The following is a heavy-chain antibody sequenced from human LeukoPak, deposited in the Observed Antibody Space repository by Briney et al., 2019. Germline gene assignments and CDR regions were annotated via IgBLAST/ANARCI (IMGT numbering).Heavy chain of an antibody. Sequence: ASVRFSCKASGYTFTGYYMHWVRQAPGQGLEWMGWINPNSGGTNYAQKFQGRVTMTRDTSISTAYMELSRLRSDDTAVYYCARVRRIAAAGTGYFQHWGQGTLVTVFS. D-gene: IGHD6-13*01. CDR3: ARVRRIAAAGTGYFQH. CDR1: GYTFTGYY. J-gene: IGHJ1*01. CDR2: INPNSGGT. V-gene: IGHV1-2*02.